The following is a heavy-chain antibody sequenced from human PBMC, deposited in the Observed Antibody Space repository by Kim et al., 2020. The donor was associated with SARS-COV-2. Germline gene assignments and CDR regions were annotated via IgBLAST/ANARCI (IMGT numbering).Heavy chain of an antibody. CDR2: IYNSETT. V-gene: IGHV4-59*01. Sequence: ETLSLTCSVSGGSISTYYWSWIRQPPGKGLEWIGYIYNSETTSYNPSLKSRVTISVDTSKNQFSLKVTSVTPADTAVYYCARDLELERRDGYYYYHAMDVWGQGTTVTVSS. CDR3: ARDLELERRDGYYYYHAMDV. D-gene: IGHD1-1*01. J-gene: IGHJ6*02. CDR1: GGSISTYY.